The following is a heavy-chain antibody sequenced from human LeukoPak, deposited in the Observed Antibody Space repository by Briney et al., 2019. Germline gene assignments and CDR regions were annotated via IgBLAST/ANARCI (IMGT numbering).Heavy chain of an antibody. J-gene: IGHJ4*02. CDR1: GFTFSSYA. Sequence: PGRSLRLSCAASGFTFSSYAMHWVRQAPGKGLEWVAVISYDRSNKYYADSVKGRFTISRDNSKNTLYLQMNSLRAEDTAVYYCARGIAVAGPPFDYWGQGTLVTVSS. CDR3: ARGIAVAGPPFDY. CDR2: ISYDRSNK. V-gene: IGHV3-30-3*01. D-gene: IGHD6-19*01.